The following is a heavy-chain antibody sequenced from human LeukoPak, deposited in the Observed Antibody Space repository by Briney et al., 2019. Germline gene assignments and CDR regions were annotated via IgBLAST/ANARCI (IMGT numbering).Heavy chain of an antibody. CDR1: GYTSTGYY. CDR3: ARWGYYGSGRPSDY. J-gene: IGHJ4*02. Sequence: ASVKVSCKASGYTSTGYYMHWVRQAPGQGLEWMGWINPNSGGTNYAQKFQGRVTMTRDTSISTAYMELSRLRSDDTAVYYCARWGYYGSGRPSDYWGQGTLVTVSS. V-gene: IGHV1-2*02. D-gene: IGHD3-10*01. CDR2: INPNSGGT.